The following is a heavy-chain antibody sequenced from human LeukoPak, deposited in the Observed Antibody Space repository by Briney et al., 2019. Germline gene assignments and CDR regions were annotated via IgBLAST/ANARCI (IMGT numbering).Heavy chain of an antibody. CDR2: VYYSGST. CDR3: ARAYDSSGYYYGYYYYMDF. V-gene: IGHV4-39*07. Sequence: SETLSLTCTVSGGSISSSRYYWGWIRQPPGKGLEWNVRVYYSGSTYYNPSLKSRVTISVDTSKNPFSLKLSSVAAADTAVYYCARAYDSSGYYYGYYYYMDFWGKGTTVTISS. D-gene: IGHD3-22*01. J-gene: IGHJ6*03. CDR1: GGSISSSRYY.